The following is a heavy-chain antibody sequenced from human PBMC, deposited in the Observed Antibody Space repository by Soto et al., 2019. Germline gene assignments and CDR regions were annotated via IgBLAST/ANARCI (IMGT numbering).Heavy chain of an antibody. J-gene: IGHJ4*02. Sequence: QVQLVQSGAEEKKPGASVKVSCKASGYTFTSYAMHWVRQAPGQRLEWMGWINAGNGNTKYSQKFQGRVTITRDTAASTAYMERSSLRAEDRAVYYCASHGSGWDYWGQGTLVTVSS. D-gene: IGHD6-19*01. CDR1: GYTFTSYA. CDR2: INAGNGNT. CDR3: ASHGSGWDY. V-gene: IGHV1-3*05.